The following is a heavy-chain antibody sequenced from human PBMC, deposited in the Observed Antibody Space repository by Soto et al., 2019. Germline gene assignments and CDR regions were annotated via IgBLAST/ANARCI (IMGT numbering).Heavy chain of an antibody. J-gene: IGHJ4*02. D-gene: IGHD2-15*01. CDR3: ARERGYCSGGSCPVDY. V-gene: IGHV4-39*02. CDR1: GGSISSSSYY. Sequence: QLQLQESGPGLVKPSETLSLTCTVSGGSISSSSYYWGWIRQPPGKGLEWIGSIYYSGSTYYNPSLKSRVTISVDTSKNQFALKLSSVTAADTAVYYCARERGYCSGGSCPVDYRGQGTLVTVSS. CDR2: IYYSGST.